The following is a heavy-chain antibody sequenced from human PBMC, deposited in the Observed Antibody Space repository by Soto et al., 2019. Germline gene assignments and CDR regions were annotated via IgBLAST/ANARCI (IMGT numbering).Heavy chain of an antibody. V-gene: IGHV3-11*01. J-gene: IGHJ6*03. D-gene: IGHD3-10*01. CDR1: GFTFSIYY. CDR3: ARDSRRKQPLGRVYYMDV. Sequence: PAGSLRLSCAASGFTFSIYYMSWILQAQGKGLEWVSYISSSGSTIYYADSVKGRFTISRDNAKNSLYLQMNSLRAEDTAVYYCARDSRRKQPLGRVYYMDVWGKGTTVTVSS. CDR2: ISSSGSTI.